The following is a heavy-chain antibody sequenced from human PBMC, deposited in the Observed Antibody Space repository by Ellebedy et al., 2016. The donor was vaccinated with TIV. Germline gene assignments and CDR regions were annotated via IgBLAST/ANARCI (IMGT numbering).Heavy chain of an antibody. Sequence: MPSETLSLTCTVSGGSISPYYWSWIRQPPGGGLECIGYTSSGGNTSYNPSLRSRVTISVDTSKSQFSLKLISVTAAGTAVYYCAREARIAVAGTAGFDYWGQGTLVTVSS. CDR1: GGSISPYY. V-gene: IGHV4-59*01. D-gene: IGHD6-19*01. CDR3: AREARIAVAGTAGFDY. J-gene: IGHJ4*02. CDR2: TSSGGNT.